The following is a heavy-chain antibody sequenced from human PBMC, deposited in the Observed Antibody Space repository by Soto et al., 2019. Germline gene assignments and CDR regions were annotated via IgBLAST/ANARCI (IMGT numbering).Heavy chain of an antibody. CDR2: IYHSGST. J-gene: IGHJ5*02. V-gene: IGHV4-4*02. CDR3: ARDNGRAAAGNWFDP. D-gene: IGHD6-13*01. Sequence: LSLTCAVSGGSISSSNWWSWVRQPPGKGLEWIGEIYHSGSTNYNPSLKSRVTISVDKSKNQFSLKLSSVTAADTAVYYCARDNGRAAAGNWFDPWGQGTLVTVSS. CDR1: GGSISSSNW.